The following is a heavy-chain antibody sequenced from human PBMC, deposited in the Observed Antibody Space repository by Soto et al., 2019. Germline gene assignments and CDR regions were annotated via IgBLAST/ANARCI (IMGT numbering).Heavy chain of an antibody. CDR2: INHSGST. CDR3: AGLRF. D-gene: IGHD3-3*01. Sequence: SETLSLTCAVYGGSSSGYYWSWIRQPPGKGLEWIGEINHSGSTNYNPSLKSRVTISVDTSKNQFSLKLSSVTAADTAVYYCAGLRFWGQGTLVTVPQ. J-gene: IGHJ4*02. CDR1: GGSSSGYY. V-gene: IGHV4-34*01.